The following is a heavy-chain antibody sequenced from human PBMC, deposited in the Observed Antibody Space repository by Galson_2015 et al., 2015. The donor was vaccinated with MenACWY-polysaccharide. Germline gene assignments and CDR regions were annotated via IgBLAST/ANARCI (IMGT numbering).Heavy chain of an antibody. J-gene: IGHJ4*02. D-gene: IGHD3-10*01. V-gene: IGHV3-30*02. Sequence: SLRLSCAASGFPFSNYGMHWVRQAPGKGLEWVSFIRSDGSNKYYADSVKGRFTISRDNSKNTLYLQMNSLRAEDTAVYYCAKRRSGSFYIFDNWGQGTLVTVSS. CDR2: IRSDGSNK. CDR1: GFPFSNYG. CDR3: AKRRSGSFYIFDN.